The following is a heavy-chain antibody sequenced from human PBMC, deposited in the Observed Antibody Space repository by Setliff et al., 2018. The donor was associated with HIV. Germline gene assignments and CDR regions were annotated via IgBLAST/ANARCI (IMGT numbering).Heavy chain of an antibody. V-gene: IGHV4-38-2*02. Sequence: TLSLTCTVSGYSISSGYYWSWIRQPPGKGLEWIGEINHSGSTNYNPSLKSRVTISVDTSKNQFSLKLSSVTAADTAVYYCARHDTEYSSYPIDYWGQGNLVTVSS. CDR2: INHSGST. CDR1: GYSISSGYY. CDR3: ARHDTEYSSYPIDY. J-gene: IGHJ4*02. D-gene: IGHD6-6*01.